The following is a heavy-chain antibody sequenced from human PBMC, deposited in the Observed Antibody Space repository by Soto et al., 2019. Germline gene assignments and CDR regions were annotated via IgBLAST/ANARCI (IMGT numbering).Heavy chain of an antibody. D-gene: IGHD3-22*01. CDR1: GFSLSTSGVG. CDR3: AHSDSSGLPGPGGFDY. V-gene: IGHV2-5*02. Sequence: SGRTLVNPTQTLTLTCTFSGFSLSTSGVGVGWIRQPPGKALEWLALIYWDDDKRYSPSLKSRLTITKDTSKNQVVLTMTNMDPVDTATYYCAHSDSSGLPGPGGFDYWGQGTLVTVSS. J-gene: IGHJ4*02. CDR2: IYWDDDK.